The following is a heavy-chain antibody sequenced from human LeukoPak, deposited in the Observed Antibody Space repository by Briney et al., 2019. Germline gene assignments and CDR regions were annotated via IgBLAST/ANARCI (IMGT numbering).Heavy chain of an antibody. D-gene: IGHD5-12*01. CDR1: GGSISSYY. J-gene: IGHJ3*02. Sequence: SETLSLTCTVSGGSISSYYWSWIRQPPGKGLEWIGYLYDSGSTNYNPSLKSRVTISVDTSKNQFSLKVSSVTAADTAMYYCARSCRILDIVATIRARLGGNGFDIWGQGTMVTVSS. CDR3: ARSCRILDIVATIRARLGGNGFDI. CDR2: LYDSGST. V-gene: IGHV4-59*01.